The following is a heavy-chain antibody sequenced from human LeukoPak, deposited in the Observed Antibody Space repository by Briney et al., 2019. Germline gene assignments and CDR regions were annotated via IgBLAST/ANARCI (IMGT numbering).Heavy chain of an antibody. D-gene: IGHD6-19*01. CDR2: ISTISETL. V-gene: IGHV3-48*01. CDR1: GFSFSTYS. Sequence: GGSLRLSCAASGFSFSTYSMNWVRQAPGKGLEWVSYISTISETLYNADSVKGRFTISRDNAKNLLFLQMNSLRAEDTALYYCAKTSSGYIGSGWYYFDYWGQGTLATVSS. J-gene: IGHJ4*02. CDR3: AKTSSGYIGSGWYYFDY.